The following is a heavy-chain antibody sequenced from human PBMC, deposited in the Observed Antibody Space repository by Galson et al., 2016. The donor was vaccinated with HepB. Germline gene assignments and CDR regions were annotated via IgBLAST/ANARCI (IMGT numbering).Heavy chain of an antibody. V-gene: IGHV3-23*01. Sequence: SLRLSCAASGFTFSDFAMSWFRQAPGKGLEWVSAIGSSGVTTYHADSVKGRFSISRDNSKSTLYMQMNGLRAEETAVYYCAINGGNYAQWFRSYYGMDVWGQGTTVTVSS. D-gene: IGHD4-23*01. CDR3: AINGGNYAQWFRSYYGMDV. CDR2: IGSSGVTT. CDR1: GFTFSDFA. J-gene: IGHJ6*02.